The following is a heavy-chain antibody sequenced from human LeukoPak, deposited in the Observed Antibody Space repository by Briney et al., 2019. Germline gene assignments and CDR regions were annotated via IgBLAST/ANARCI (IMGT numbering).Heavy chain of an antibody. V-gene: IGHV1-2*02. CDR1: GYTFTSYG. CDR3: ARGMKPGIAAAGPALGC. Sequence: GASVKVSCKASGYTFTSYGISWVRQAPGQGLEWMGWINPNSGGTNYAQKFQGRVTMTRDTSISTAYMELSRLRSDDTAVYYCARGMKPGIAAAGPALGCWGQGTLVTVSS. J-gene: IGHJ4*02. D-gene: IGHD6-13*01. CDR2: INPNSGGT.